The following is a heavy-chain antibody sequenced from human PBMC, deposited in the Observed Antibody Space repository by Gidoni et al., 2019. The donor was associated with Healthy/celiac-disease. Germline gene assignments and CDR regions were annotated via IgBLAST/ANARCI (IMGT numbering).Heavy chain of an antibody. J-gene: IGHJ2*01. CDR1: GGTFSSYA. CDR2: IIPIFGTA. CDR3: ASKHGGNSGGWYFDL. V-gene: IGHV1-69*06. D-gene: IGHD2-21*02. Sequence: QVQLVQSGAEVKKPGCSVKVSCKASGGTFSSYAISGVRQAHGQGLEWMGGIIPIFGTANYAQKFQGRVTITADKSTSTAYMELSSLRSEDTAVYYCASKHGGNSGGWYFDLWGRGTLVTVSS.